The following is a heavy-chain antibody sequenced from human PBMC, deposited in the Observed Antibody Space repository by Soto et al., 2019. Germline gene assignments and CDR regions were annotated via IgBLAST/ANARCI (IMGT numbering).Heavy chain of an antibody. Sequence: SVKVSCKASGYTFTSYAISWVRQAPGQGLEWMGGIIPIFGTANYAQKFQGRVTIAADESTSTAYMELSSLRSEGTAVYYCARSSRGYSYGFTDYWGQGTLVTVSS. V-gene: IGHV1-69*13. CDR2: IIPIFGTA. CDR1: GYTFTSYA. J-gene: IGHJ4*02. D-gene: IGHD5-18*01. CDR3: ARSSRGYSYGFTDY.